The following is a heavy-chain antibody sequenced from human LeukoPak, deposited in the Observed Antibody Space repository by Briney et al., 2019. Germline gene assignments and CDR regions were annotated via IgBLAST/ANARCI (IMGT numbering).Heavy chain of an antibody. V-gene: IGHV4-59*01. CDR1: GGSISSYY. CDR3: VRRIATTGIYGFDI. D-gene: IGHD6-13*01. CDR2: IYYSGST. Sequence: SETLSLTCTVSGGSISSYYWSWIRQPPGKGLEWIGYIYYSGSTHYNPSLKSRVTISIDTSKNQFSLKLSSVTAADTAMYYCVRRIATTGIYGFDIWGQGTMVTVSS. J-gene: IGHJ3*02.